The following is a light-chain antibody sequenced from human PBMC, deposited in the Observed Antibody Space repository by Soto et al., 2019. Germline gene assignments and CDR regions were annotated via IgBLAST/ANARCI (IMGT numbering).Light chain of an antibody. CDR1: QSVYSN. V-gene: IGKV3-15*01. Sequence: EIVMTQSPVTLSVSPGEGVTLSCRASQSVYSNLAWYQQKPGQAPRLLIYDASARATDIPARFSDSGSGTDFTLTVSRLQSEDFAVYYCQQYNNWPLTFGGGTKVEIK. J-gene: IGKJ4*01. CDR2: DAS. CDR3: QQYNNWPLT.